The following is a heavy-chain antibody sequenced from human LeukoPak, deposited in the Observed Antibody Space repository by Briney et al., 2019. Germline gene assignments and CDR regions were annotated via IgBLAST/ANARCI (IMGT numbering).Heavy chain of an antibody. Sequence: ASVKVSCKASGYTFTGYYIHWVRQAPRQGLEWMGWINPNSGGTNYAQKFQGRVTMTRDTSISTAYMELSRLRSDDTAVYYCARVVPYYDILPGYYSYYFDYWGQGTRVTVSS. V-gene: IGHV1-2*02. CDR1: GYTFTGYY. J-gene: IGHJ4*02. CDR2: INPNSGGT. CDR3: ARVVPYYDILPGYYSYYFDY. D-gene: IGHD3-9*01.